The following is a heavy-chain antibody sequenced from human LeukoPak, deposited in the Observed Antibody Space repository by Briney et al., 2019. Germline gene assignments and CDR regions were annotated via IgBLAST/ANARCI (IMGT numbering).Heavy chain of an antibody. CDR2: IRYDGTNK. D-gene: IGHD1-1*01. V-gene: IGHV3-30*02. Sequence: PGGFLRLSCAASGFTFSSYGMHWVRQAPGKGLEWVAFIRYDGTNKYYADSVKGRFTISRDNSKNTLSLQMSSLRAEDTALYYCAKDDGWNDASGYYFHYWGQGTLVTVSS. J-gene: IGHJ4*02. CDR1: GFTFSSYG. CDR3: AKDDGWNDASGYYFHY.